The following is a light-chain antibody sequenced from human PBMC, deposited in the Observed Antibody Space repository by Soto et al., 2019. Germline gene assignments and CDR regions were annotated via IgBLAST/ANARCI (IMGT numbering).Light chain of an antibody. CDR2: EVT. J-gene: IGLJ1*01. CDR3: FSYTRRSTLYV. CDR1: SSDVGGYIY. V-gene: IGLV2-14*01. Sequence: QSVLTQPASVSGSPGQSITISCTGASSDVGGYIYVSWYQQHPGKAPKLMIYEVTNQPSGVSSRFSGSKSGNTASLTISGLQAEDEADYYCFSYTRRSTLYVFGTGTTVTVL.